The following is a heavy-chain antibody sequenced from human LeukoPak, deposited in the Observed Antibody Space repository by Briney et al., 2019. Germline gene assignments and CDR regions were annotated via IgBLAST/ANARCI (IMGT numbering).Heavy chain of an antibody. Sequence: ASVKVSCKASGYTFTSYGISWVRQAPGQGLEWMGWISAYNGNTNYAQKLQGRVTMTTDTSTSTAYMELRSLGSDDTAVYYCARDQDIVATIPYYYGMDVWGQGTTVTVSS. V-gene: IGHV1-18*01. J-gene: IGHJ6*02. CDR1: GYTFTSYG. CDR3: ARDQDIVATIPYYYGMDV. D-gene: IGHD5-12*01. CDR2: ISAYNGNT.